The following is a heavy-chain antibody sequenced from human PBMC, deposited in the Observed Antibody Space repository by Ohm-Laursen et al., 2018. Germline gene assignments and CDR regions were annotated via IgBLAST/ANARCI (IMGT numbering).Heavy chain of an antibody. D-gene: IGHD2-15*01. V-gene: IGHV1-69*05. CDR3: VRGCLGGSGYTFDY. CDR2: IIPIFGTP. J-gene: IGHJ4*02. CDR1: GDIFTSYA. Sequence: SSVKVSCKPSGDIFTSYAIPWVRQAPGQGLESLGGIIPIFGTPAYAQSFQGRVTITTDDSTSTAYMELSSLRSEDTAIYYCVRGCLGGSGYTFDYWGQGTLLTVSS.